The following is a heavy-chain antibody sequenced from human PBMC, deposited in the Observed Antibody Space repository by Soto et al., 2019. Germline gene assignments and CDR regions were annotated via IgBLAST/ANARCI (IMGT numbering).Heavy chain of an antibody. J-gene: IGHJ6*03. CDR3: EKGCERDYWDD. CDR1: GFTFDDFS. V-gene: IGHV3-9*01. Sequence: EVHLVESGGGLVQPGRSLRLPCAAPGFTFDDFSMHWVRQRPRKGLEWVSTITWTSGTIGYADSVKGRFTSSRADGKNSLYLRMYGLRADGTVLYYCEKGCERDYWDDWGRGTTVT. CDR2: ITWTSGTI. D-gene: IGHD1-1*01.